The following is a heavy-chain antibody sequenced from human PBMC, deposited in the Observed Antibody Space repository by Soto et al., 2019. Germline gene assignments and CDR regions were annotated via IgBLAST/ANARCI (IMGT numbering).Heavy chain of an antibody. J-gene: IGHJ6*03. CDR1: GFTFSAFS. CDR3: VRDFGRYFRSGYMGV. Sequence: VRLVESGGGLVKPGGSLRLSCAASGFTFSAFSMNWVRQAPGKGLEWLSSINEDSTYIYYGDSLRGRSTISRDNGKDSFYRQIVSLRAEDTAVYYCVRDFGRYFRSGYMGVWGDGATVIVS. CDR2: INEDSTYI. V-gene: IGHV3-21*02. D-gene: IGHD3-9*01.